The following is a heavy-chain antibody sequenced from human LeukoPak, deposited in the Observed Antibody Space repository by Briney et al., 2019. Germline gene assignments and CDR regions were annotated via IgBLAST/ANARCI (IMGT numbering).Heavy chain of an antibody. D-gene: IGHD3-22*01. CDR3: ARGRYDSSGYIFDY. V-gene: IGHV4-59*01. J-gene: IGHJ4*02. Sequence: SETLSLTCTVSGGSISSYYWSWIRQPPGKGLEWIGYIYYSGSTNYNPSLKSRVTISVDTSKNQFSLKLSSVTDADTAVYYCARGRYDSSGYIFDYWGQGTLVTVSS. CDR2: IYYSGST. CDR1: GGSISSYY.